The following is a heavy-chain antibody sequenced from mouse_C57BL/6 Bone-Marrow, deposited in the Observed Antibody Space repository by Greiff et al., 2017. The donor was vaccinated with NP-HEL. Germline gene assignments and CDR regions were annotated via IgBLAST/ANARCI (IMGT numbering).Heavy chain of an antibody. CDR2: LRSKSSNYAT. V-gene: IGHV10-3*01. Sequence: EVQLVESGGGLVQPKGSLKLSCAASGFTFNTYAMHWVRQALGKGLEWVARLRSKSSNYATYYADSVKDRFTISRDDSQSMLYLQMNNLKTEDTAMYYCVREGMIRGWFAYWGQGTLVTVSA. CDR1: GFTFNTYA. J-gene: IGHJ3*01. CDR3: VREGMIRGWFAY. D-gene: IGHD2-4*01.